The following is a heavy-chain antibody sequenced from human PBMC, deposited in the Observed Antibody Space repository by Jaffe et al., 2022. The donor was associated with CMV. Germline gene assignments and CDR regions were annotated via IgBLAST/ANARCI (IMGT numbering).Heavy chain of an antibody. Sequence: QVQLQQSGPGLVKPSQTLSLTCAISGDSVSRKNSAWNWIRQSPSRGLEWLGRTYYRSKWYYDYAESVKSRITINPDTSKNQFSLQLNSVTPEDTAVYYCASGAPPDYWGQGTLVTVSS. CDR2: TYYRSKWYY. CDR3: ASGAPPDY. J-gene: IGHJ4*02. D-gene: IGHD3-16*01. V-gene: IGHV6-1*01. CDR1: GDSVSRKNSA.